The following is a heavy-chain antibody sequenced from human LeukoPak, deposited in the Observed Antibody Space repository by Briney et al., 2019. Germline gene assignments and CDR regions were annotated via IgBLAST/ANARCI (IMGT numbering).Heavy chain of an antibody. CDR2: ISAYNENT. CDR3: ARVGRTIVATMAY. V-gene: IGHV1-18*01. CDR1: GYTFTNYG. J-gene: IGHJ4*02. Sequence: ASVKVSCKASGYTFTNYGISWVRQAPGQGLEWVGWISAYNENTNYVQKFQDRVTMTIDTSTSTAYMELRSLRSDDTAVYYCARVGRTIVATMAYWGQGTLVTVFS. D-gene: IGHD5-12*01.